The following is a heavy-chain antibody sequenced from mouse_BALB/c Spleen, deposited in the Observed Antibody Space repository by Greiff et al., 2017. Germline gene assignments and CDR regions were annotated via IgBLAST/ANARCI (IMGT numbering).Heavy chain of an antibody. CDR1: GFTFSSYT. Sequence: EVKLMESGGGLVKPGGSLKLSCAASGFTFSSYTMSWVRQTPEKRLEWVATISSGGSYTYYPDSVKGRFTISRDNAKNTLYLQMSSLKSEDTAMYYCTRVEGNYVSWFAYWGQGTLVTVSA. V-gene: IGHV5-6-4*01. CDR2: ISSGGSYT. D-gene: IGHD2-1*01. CDR3: TRVEGNYVSWFAY. J-gene: IGHJ3*01.